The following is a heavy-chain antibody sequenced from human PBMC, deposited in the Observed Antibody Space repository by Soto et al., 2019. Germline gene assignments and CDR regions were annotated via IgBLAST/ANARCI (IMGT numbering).Heavy chain of an antibody. Sequence: ASVKVSCKASGGTFSTYTITWVRQAPGQGLEWMGIINPSGGSTSYAQKFQGRVTMTRDTSTSTVYMELSSLRSEDTAVYYCARGSVPAAWDFDYWGQGTLVTVSS. CDR3: ARGSVPAAWDFDY. CDR2: INPSGGST. V-gene: IGHV1-46*03. J-gene: IGHJ4*02. D-gene: IGHD2-2*01. CDR1: GGTFSTYT.